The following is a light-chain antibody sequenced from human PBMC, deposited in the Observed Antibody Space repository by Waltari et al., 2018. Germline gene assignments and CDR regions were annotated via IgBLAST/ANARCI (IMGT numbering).Light chain of an antibody. CDR1: QSVSSF. V-gene: IGKV1-39*01. J-gene: IGKJ3*01. CDR2: AAS. CDR3: QQSYTVPIT. Sequence: DIQMTQSPSPLSASVGYRVTITCRASQSVSSFLNWYQQKPGKAPQLLIYAASTLESGVPSRFSGSGSGTDFTLAISSLQLEDFATYYCQQSYTVPITFGPGTKVDIK.